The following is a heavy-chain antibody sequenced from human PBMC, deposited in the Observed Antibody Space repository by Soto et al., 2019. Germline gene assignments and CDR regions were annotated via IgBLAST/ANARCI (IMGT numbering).Heavy chain of an antibody. CDR1: GFTFGDSY. CDR2: ISPGSRYP. D-gene: IGHD2-15*01. Sequence: XGSLLLSCAGSGFTFGDSYMSWIRQAPGKGLEWLSYISPGSRYPAYADSVKGRFNISRDNAKRSLYLQMMSLKDEDTAIYYCVRGGGGGLFDPWGQGTLVTVSS. V-gene: IGHV3-11*06. CDR3: VRGGGGGLFDP. J-gene: IGHJ5*02.